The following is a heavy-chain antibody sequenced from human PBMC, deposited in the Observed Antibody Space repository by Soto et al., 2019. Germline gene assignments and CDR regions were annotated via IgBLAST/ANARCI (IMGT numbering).Heavy chain of an antibody. J-gene: IGHJ6*02. Sequence: ESLKISCKGSGYSFTSYWISCVRQMPGKGLEWMGRIDPSDSYTNYSPSFQGHVTISADKSISTAYLQWSSLKASDTAMYYCARQKGSSWNYYYYGMDVWGQGTTVTVS. CDR1: GYSFTSYW. V-gene: IGHV5-10-1*01. D-gene: IGHD6-13*01. CDR3: ARQKGSSWNYYYYGMDV. CDR2: IDPSDSYT.